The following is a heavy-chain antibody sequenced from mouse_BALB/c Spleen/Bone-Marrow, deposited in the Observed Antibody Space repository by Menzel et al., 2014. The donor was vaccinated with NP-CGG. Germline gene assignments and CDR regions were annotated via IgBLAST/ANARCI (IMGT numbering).Heavy chain of an antibody. Sequence: VQLQQSGPELVKPGASVKIFCKASGYTFTDYNMHWVKQSHGKSLEWIGYIYPYNGGTGYNQKFKSKATLTVDNSSSTAYMELRSLTSEDSAVYYCAITTLYAMDYWGQGTSVTVSS. CDR3: AITTLYAMDY. D-gene: IGHD2-12*01. V-gene: IGHV1S29*02. CDR1: GYTFTDYN. J-gene: IGHJ4*01. CDR2: IYPYNGGT.